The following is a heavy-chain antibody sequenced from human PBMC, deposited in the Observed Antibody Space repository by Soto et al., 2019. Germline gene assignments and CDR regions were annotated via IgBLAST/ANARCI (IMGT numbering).Heavy chain of an antibody. V-gene: IGHV3-23*01. D-gene: IGHD6-6*01. Sequence: GGSLRLSCAASGFTFNIYAMTWVRQAPGKGLEWVSTTGATGRTTYYSDSVKGRFTVSRDNSKNTLDLQMSNLRVEDTALYYCVIPTRSVRGMGVWGQGTTVTVSS. CDR2: TGATGRTT. J-gene: IGHJ6*02. CDR3: VIPTRSVRGMGV. CDR1: GFTFNIYA.